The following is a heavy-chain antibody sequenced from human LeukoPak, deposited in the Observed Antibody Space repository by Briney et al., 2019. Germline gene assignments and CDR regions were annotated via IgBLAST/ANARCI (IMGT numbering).Heavy chain of an antibody. D-gene: IGHD6-13*01. CDR2: ISPNNGNT. CDR1: GYTFTSYG. J-gene: IGHJ4*02. V-gene: IGHV1-18*01. Sequence: ASVTVSCKASGYTFTSYGISWVRQAPGQRPEWMGWISPNNGNTNYAQNVQGRVTMTTDTSTSTASMELRSLRSDDTAVYYCARPRRGSTWSFDYWGQGTLVTVSS. CDR3: ARPRRGSTWSFDY.